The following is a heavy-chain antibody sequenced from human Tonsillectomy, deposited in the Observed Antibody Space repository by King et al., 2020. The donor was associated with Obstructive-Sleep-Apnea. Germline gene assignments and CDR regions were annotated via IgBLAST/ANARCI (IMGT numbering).Heavy chain of an antibody. CDR2: IYYSGST. CDR1: GGSISSSSYY. D-gene: IGHD3-22*01. CDR3: ARNSVRYYDSSGYYPIDY. V-gene: IGHV4-39*07. Sequence: LQLQESGPGLVKPSETLSLTCTVSGGSISSSSYYWGWIRQPPGKGLEWIGRIYYSGSTYYNPSLKSRVTISVDTSKNQCSLKLRSVTAADTAVYYCARNSVRYYDSSGYYPIDYWGQGTLVTVSS. J-gene: IGHJ4*02.